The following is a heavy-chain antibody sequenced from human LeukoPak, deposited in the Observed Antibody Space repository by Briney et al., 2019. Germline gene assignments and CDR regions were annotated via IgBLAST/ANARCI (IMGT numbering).Heavy chain of an antibody. J-gene: IGHJ4*02. D-gene: IGHD5-12*01. V-gene: IGHV3-7*03. CDR1: GFIFSSYW. Sequence: GGSLSLPCVPSGFIFSSYWMSWVRQAPGKGLEWVANIKYDGSERNYADSVMGRITISRDNAKNSLYLQMNSLRAEDTAVYYCARDASILYSGSYYLDSWGQGTLVIVSS. CDR2: IKYDGSER. CDR3: ARDASILYSGSYYLDS.